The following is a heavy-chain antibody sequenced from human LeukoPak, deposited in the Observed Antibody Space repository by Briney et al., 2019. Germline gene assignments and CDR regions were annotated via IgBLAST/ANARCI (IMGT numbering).Heavy chain of an antibody. J-gene: IGHJ1*01. Sequence: SETLSLTCTISSGSISSSSYYWGWIRQPPGKGLEWIADIYYSGSTYYNPSLKSRVSISIDTSNHHFPPRLSSVTAADTALYYCAKRRYYDSTGYLDWGQGTLVTVSS. CDR1: SGSISSSSYY. CDR2: IYYSGST. D-gene: IGHD3-22*01. CDR3: AKRRYYDSTGYLD. V-gene: IGHV4-39*02.